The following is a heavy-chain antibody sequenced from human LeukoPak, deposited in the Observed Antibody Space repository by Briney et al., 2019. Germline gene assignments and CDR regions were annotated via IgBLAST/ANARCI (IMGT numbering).Heavy chain of an antibody. D-gene: IGHD2-2*01. CDR1: GGSISSGDYY. Sequence: SETLSLTCTVSGGSISSGDYYWSWIRQPLGKGLEWIGYIYYSGSTYYNPSLKSRVTISVDTSKNQFSLKLSSVTAADTAVYYCARRTRSTKAFDYWGQGTLVTVSS. CDR2: IYYSGST. V-gene: IGHV4-30-4*08. J-gene: IGHJ4*02. CDR3: ARRTRSTKAFDY.